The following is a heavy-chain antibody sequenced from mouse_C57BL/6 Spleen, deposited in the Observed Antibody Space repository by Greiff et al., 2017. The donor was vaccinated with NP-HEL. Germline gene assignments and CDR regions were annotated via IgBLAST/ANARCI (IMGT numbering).Heavy chain of an antibody. CDR2: ISSGGSYT. J-gene: IGHJ2*01. CDR3: ARQGGSRNHFDY. D-gene: IGHD1-1*01. CDR1: GFTFSSYG. V-gene: IGHV5-6*01. Sequence: EVQLVESGGDLVKPGGSLKLSCAASGFTFSSYGMSWVRQTPDKRLEWVATISSGGSYTYYPDSVKGRFTISRDNAKNTLYLQMSSLKSEDTAMYYCARQGGSRNHFDYWGQGTTLTVSS.